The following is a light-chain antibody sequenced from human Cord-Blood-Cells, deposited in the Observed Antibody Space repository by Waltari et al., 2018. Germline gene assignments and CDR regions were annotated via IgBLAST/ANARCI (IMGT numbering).Light chain of an antibody. J-gene: IGKJ4*01. V-gene: IGKV1-39*01. CDR2: AAS. Sequence: DIQMTQSPSSLSASVGDRVTITCRASQRISSYLNWYQQKPGKAPKLLIYAASSLQSGVPSRFSGGGSGTDFNLTISRLQPEDFATYYCQQSYSTPLTFGGGTKVEIK. CDR1: QRISSY. CDR3: QQSYSTPLT.